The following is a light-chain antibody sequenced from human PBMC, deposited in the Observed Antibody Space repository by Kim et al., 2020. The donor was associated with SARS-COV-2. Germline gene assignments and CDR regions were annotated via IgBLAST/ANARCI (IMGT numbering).Light chain of an antibody. CDR1: VEHNTYF. V-gene: IGLV4-60*03. CDR2: VEGSGSY. J-gene: IGLJ3*02. Sequence: SPVKLTGTLGVEHNTYFIAGHQQQPGKAPRFLMKVEGSGSYNKGGGVPDRFSGSRAGADRYLIISNLHSEDEADYYCETWDSNIQVFGGGTQLTVL. CDR3: ETWDSNIQV.